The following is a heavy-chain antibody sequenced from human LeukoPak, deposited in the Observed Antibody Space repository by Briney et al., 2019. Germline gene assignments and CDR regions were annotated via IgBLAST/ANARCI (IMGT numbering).Heavy chain of an antibody. D-gene: IGHD3-22*01. V-gene: IGHV3-30*03. J-gene: IGHJ3*02. CDR2: ISYDGSNK. CDR1: GFTFSSYG. CDR3: ARDYYDSSGYLDDFDI. Sequence: GGSLRLSCAASGFTFSSYGMHWVRQAPGKGLEWVAVISYDGSNKYYVDSVKGRFTISRDNSKNTLYLQMNTLRAEDTAVYYCARDYYDSSGYLDDFDIWGQGTMVTVSS.